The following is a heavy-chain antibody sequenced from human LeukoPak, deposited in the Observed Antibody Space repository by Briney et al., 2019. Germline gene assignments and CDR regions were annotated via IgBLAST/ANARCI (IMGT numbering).Heavy chain of an antibody. D-gene: IGHD6-6*01. Sequence: GGSLRLSCAATGFTFSSYAMSWVRQAPGKGLEWVSIINENGGGTFYADSVKGRFTISRDNSKNTLYLQMNSLRAEDTAVYFCANARFGFWGQGTLVTVFS. CDR3: ANARFGF. CDR1: GFTFSSYA. CDR2: INENGGGT. V-gene: IGHV3-23*01. J-gene: IGHJ4*02.